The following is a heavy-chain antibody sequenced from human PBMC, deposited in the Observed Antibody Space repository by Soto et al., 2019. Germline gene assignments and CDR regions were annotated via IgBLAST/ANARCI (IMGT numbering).Heavy chain of an antibody. CDR1: GFILRNYW. D-gene: IGHD1-1*01. CDR2: IKEDGSEK. V-gene: IGHV3-7*03. Sequence: GGALRLSCADSGFILRNYWMSWVRQAPGMGLQWVASIKEDGSEKYYVDPVKGRFTISRENAKNSLYLQMNSLRAEDTAVYYCERYRYLDPWGQGILVTVSS. CDR3: ERYRYLDP. J-gene: IGHJ5*02.